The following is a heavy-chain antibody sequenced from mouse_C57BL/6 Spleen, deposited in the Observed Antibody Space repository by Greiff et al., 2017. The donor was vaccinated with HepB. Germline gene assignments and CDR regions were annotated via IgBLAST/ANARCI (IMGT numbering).Heavy chain of an antibody. CDR2: ISSGGDYI. D-gene: IGHD2-5*01. Sequence: EVQRVESGEGLVKPGGSLKLSCAASGFTFSSYAMSWVRQTPEKRLEWVAYISSGGDYIYYADTVKGRFTISRDNARNTLYLQMSSLKSEDTAMYYCTSEGRGPYYSNDVYFDYWGQGTTLTVSS. CDR1: GFTFSSYA. J-gene: IGHJ2*01. CDR3: TSEGRGPYYSNDVYFDY. V-gene: IGHV5-9-1*02.